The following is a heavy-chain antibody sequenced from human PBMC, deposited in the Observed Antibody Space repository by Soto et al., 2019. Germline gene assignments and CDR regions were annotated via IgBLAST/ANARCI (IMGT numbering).Heavy chain of an antibody. V-gene: IGHV3-74*01. Sequence: GGSLRLSCAASGFTFSSYWMHWVRQAPGKGLVWVSRINSDGSSTSYADSVKGRFTISRDNAKNTLYLQMNSLRAEDTAVYYCASFLENPVGQAPHSYYYYGMDVWGQGTTVTVSS. CDR3: ASFLENPVGQAPHSYYYYGMDV. CDR2: INSDGSST. D-gene: IGHD3-3*01. CDR1: GFTFSSYW. J-gene: IGHJ6*02.